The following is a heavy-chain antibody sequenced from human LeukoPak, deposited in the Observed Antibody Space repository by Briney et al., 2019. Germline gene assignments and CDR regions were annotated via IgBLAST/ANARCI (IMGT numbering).Heavy chain of an antibody. CDR2: IYYSGGA. J-gene: IGHJ4*02. CDR1: GGSTSSYY. D-gene: IGHD6-19*01. V-gene: IGHV4-59*08. CDR3: ARSLSSIAVAGDTEGTGFDY. Sequence: SETLCLTCTVSGGSTSSYYSSWVRQPPGKGLEWGWYIYYSGGATYNPSLTRRVTISVDTSKSQFSLKLSSVTAADKAVYYCARSLSSIAVAGDTEGTGFDYWGQGTLVTVSS.